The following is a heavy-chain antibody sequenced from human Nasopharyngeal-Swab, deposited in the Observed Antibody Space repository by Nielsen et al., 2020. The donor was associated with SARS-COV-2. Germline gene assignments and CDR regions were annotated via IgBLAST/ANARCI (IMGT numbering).Heavy chain of an antibody. J-gene: IGHJ4*02. V-gene: IGHV4-39*01. CDR2: IYYSGST. D-gene: IGHD3-10*01. Sequence: SDTLSLTCTVSGGSISSSSYYWGWTRQPPGKGLEWIGSIYYSGSTYYNPSLKSRVTISVDTSKNQFSLKLSSVTAADTAVYYCARYGSGSYYFDYWGQGTLVTVSS. CDR1: GGSISSSSYY. CDR3: ARYGSGSYYFDY.